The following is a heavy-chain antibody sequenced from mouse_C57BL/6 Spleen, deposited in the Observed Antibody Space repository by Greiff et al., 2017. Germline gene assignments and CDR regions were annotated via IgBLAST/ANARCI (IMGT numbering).Heavy chain of an antibody. J-gene: IGHJ2*01. CDR3: TTWLYYFDY. V-gene: IGHV1-15*01. D-gene: IGHD3-3*01. CDR2: IDPETGGT. CDR1: GYTFTDYE. Sequence: QVQLQQSGAELVRPGASVTLSCKASGYTFTDYEMHWVKQTPVHGLEWIGAIDPETGGTAYKQKFKGKAILTANKSSSTAYMELRSLPSEDSAVYYCTTWLYYFDYWGQGATLTVSS.